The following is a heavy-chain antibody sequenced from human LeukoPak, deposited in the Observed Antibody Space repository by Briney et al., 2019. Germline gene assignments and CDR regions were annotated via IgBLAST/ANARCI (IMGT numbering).Heavy chain of an antibody. Sequence: PGRSLRLSCAASGFTFSSYSMNWVRQAPGKGLEWVSSISSSSSYIYYADSVKGRFTISRDNAKNSLYLQMNSLRAEDTAVYYCARDLDAVAGDYYYYYGMDVWGQGTTVTVSS. J-gene: IGHJ6*02. CDR2: ISSSSSYI. CDR1: GFTFSSYS. CDR3: ARDLDAVAGDYYYYYGMDV. V-gene: IGHV3-21*01. D-gene: IGHD6-19*01.